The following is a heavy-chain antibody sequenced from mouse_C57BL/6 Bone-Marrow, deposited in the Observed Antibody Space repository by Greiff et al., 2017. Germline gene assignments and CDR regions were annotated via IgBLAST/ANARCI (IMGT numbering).Heavy chain of an antibody. CDR3: ARIERIYDGYYENY. CDR2: IYPGSGST. V-gene: IGHV1-55*01. J-gene: IGHJ2*01. D-gene: IGHD2-3*01. Sequence: QVQLQQPGAELVKPGASVKMSCKASGYTFTSYWITWVKQRPGQGLEWIGDIYPGSGSTNYNEKFKSKATLTVDTSSSTAYMQLSSLTSEDSAVYYCARIERIYDGYYENYWGQGTTLTVSS. CDR1: GYTFTSYW.